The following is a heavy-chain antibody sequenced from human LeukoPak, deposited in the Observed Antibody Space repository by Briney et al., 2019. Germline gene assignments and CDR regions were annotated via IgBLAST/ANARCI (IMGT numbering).Heavy chain of an antibody. V-gene: IGHV4-61*05. CDR2: VFYSGNT. D-gene: IGHD3-10*01. CDR1: GGSISSSSYY. CDR3: AHVFGAHYYMDV. Sequence: SETLSLTCTVSGGSISSSSYYWGWIRQPPGKGLEWIGYVFYSGNTNYNPSLRGRATISIDTSNKQFSLKLNSVTAADTAVYYCAHVFGAHYYMDVWGKGTTVTVSS. J-gene: IGHJ6*03.